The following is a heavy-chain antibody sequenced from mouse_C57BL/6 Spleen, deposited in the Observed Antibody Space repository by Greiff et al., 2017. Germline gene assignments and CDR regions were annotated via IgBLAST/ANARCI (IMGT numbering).Heavy chain of an antibody. CDR2: IRSKSNNYAT. CDR1: GFSFNTYA. D-gene: IGHD1-1*01. V-gene: IGHV10-1*01. J-gene: IGHJ2*01. CDR3: LRRNYGSSYDYFDY. Sequence: EVQLVESGGGLVQPKGSLKLSCAASGFSFNTYAMNWVRQAPGKGLEWVARIRSKSNNYATYYADSLKDKFTISRDDSESMLFLQMNNLQTEDTAMYYCLRRNYGSSYDYFDYWGQGTTLTVSS.